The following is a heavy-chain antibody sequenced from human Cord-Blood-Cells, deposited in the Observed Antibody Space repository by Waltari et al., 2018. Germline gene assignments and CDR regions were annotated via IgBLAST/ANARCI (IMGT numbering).Heavy chain of an antibody. CDR3: AGIAAAGNDAFDI. Sequence: EVQLMESGGGLVQPGGSLRLSCAASGFTVSSSYMSWVRQAPGKGLEWVSVIYSGGSTYYADSVKGRFTISRHNSKNTLYLQMNSLRAEDTAVYYCAGIAAAGNDAFDIWGQGTMVTVSS. CDR1: GFTVSSSY. V-gene: IGHV3-53*04. CDR2: IYSGGST. D-gene: IGHD6-13*01. J-gene: IGHJ3*02.